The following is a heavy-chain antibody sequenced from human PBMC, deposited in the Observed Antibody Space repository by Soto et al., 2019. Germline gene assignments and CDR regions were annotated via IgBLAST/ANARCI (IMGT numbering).Heavy chain of an antibody. J-gene: IGHJ5*02. D-gene: IGHD6-13*01. CDR2: IWYDGSNK. Sequence: QVQLVESGGGVVQPGRSLRLSCAASGFTSSSYGMHWVRQAPGKGLEWVAVIWYDGSNKYYADSVKGRFTISRDNSKNTLYLQMNSLRAEDTAVYYCAREGGSWYLRPWGQGTLVTVSS. V-gene: IGHV3-33*01. CDR3: AREGGSWYLRP. CDR1: GFTSSSYG.